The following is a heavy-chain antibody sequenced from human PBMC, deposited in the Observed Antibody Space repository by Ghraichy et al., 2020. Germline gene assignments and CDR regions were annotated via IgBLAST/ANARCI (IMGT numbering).Heavy chain of an antibody. J-gene: IGHJ5*02. D-gene: IGHD2-15*01. Sequence: GGSLRLSCAASGFLFDAYDISWVRQAPGKGLEWVSAINDDGTRTFYSASVQGRFTVSRDNSGNTLYLHMSSLGVEDTAIYFCTREDSSAGLKWFDPWGQGTLVTVSS. CDR2: INDDGTRT. V-gene: IGHV3-23*01. CDR1: GFLFDAYD. CDR3: TREDSSAGLKWFDP.